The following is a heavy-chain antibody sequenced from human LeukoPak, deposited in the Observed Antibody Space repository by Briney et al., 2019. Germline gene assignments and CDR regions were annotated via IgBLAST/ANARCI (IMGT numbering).Heavy chain of an antibody. CDR3: ARGGDIVVVVAATPYYYGMDV. CDR2: IIPIFGTA. CDR1: GGTFSSYA. Sequence: GASVRVSCKASGGTFSSYAISWVRQAPGQGLEWMGGIIPIFGTANYAQKFQGRVTITADESTSTAYMELSSLRSEDTAVYYCARGGDIVVVVAATPYYYGMDVWGKGTTVTVSS. V-gene: IGHV1-69*13. D-gene: IGHD2-15*01. J-gene: IGHJ6*04.